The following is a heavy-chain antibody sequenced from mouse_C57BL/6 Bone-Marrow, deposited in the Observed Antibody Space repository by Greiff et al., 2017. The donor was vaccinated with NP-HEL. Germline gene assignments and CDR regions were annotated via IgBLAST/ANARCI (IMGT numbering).Heavy chain of an antibody. Sequence: QVQLQQSGAELVRPGSSVKLSCKASGYTFTSYWMDWVKQRPGQGLEWIGNIYPSDSETHYNQKFKDKATLTVDKSSSTAYMQLSSLTSEDSAVSYCASGYYYGSSYPYYAMDYWGQGTSVTVSS. CDR1: GYTFTSYW. CDR2: IYPSDSET. D-gene: IGHD1-1*01. CDR3: ASGYYYGSSYPYYAMDY. J-gene: IGHJ4*01. V-gene: IGHV1-61*01.